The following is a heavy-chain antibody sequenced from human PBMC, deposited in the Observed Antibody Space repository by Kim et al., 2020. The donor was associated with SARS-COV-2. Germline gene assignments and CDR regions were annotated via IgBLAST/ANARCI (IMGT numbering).Heavy chain of an antibody. V-gene: IGHV3-30*01. J-gene: IGHJ3*02. Sequence: DYVKGRFTVSRDNSNSKNTLYVEMNSLKPEDTALYYCARARVGTTFDAFDIWGQGTMVTVS. D-gene: IGHD1-26*01. CDR3: ARARVGTTFDAFDI.